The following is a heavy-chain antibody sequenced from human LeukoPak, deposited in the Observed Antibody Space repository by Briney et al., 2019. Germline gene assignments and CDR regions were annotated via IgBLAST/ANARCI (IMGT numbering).Heavy chain of an antibody. J-gene: IGHJ5*02. CDR3: ATEVPAAIFRWFDP. CDR1: GYTLTELS. Sequence: GASVKVSCKVSGYTLTELSMHWVRQAPGKGLEWMGGFDPEDGETIYAQKFQGRVTMTEDTSTDTAYMELSSLRSEDTAVYYCATEVPAAIFRWFDPWGQGTLVTVSS. D-gene: IGHD2-2*01. V-gene: IGHV1-24*01. CDR2: FDPEDGET.